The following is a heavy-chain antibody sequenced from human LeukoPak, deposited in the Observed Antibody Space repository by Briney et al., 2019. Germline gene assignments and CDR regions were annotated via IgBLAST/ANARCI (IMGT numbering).Heavy chain of an antibody. CDR2: IYPSGST. Sequence: PSETLSLTCTVSGGSISGHYWSWIRQPPGKGPEWIRTIYPSGSTYYNPSLESRVTVSVDTSKNHFSLRLSSVTAADTAVYYCATWSDYGGNSEFSDYWGQGTLVTVSS. V-gene: IGHV4-59*05. CDR1: GGSISGHY. D-gene: IGHD4-23*01. J-gene: IGHJ4*02. CDR3: ATWSDYGGNSEFSDY.